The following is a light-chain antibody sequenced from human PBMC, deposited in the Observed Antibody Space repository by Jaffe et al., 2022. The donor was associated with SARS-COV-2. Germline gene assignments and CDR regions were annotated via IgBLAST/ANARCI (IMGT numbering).Light chain of an antibody. CDR2: EDI. CDR3: YSTDSSGHHRV. CDR1: ALPKKY. V-gene: IGLV3-10*01. Sequence: SYELTQSPSVSVSPGQTARITCSGDALPKKYAYWYQKKSGQAPVLVIYEDIKRPSGIPERFSGSSSGTVVTLTISGAQVEDDADYFCYSTDSSGHHRVFGGGTKLTVL. J-gene: IGLJ3*02.